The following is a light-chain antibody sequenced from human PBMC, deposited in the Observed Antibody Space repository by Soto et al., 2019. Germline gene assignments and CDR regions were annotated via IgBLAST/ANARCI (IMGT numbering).Light chain of an antibody. CDR2: SNN. CDR3: AAWDDSLNGVV. V-gene: IGLV1-44*01. CDR1: TSNIGSNT. J-gene: IGLJ2*01. Sequence: QPVLTQPPSVSEGPGQRVTISCSGSTSNIGSNTVNWYQQLPGTAPKLLIYSNNQRPSGVPDRFSGSKSGTSASLAISGLQSEDEADYYCAAWDDSLNGVVFGGGTKLTVL.